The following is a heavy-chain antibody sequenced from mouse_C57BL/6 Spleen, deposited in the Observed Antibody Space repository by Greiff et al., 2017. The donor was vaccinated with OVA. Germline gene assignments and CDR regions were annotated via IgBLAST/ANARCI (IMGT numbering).Heavy chain of an antibody. CDR1: GYSITSGYY. Sequence: EVQLQQSGPGLVKPSQSLSLTCSVTGYSITSGYYWNWIRQFPGNKLEWMGYISYDGSNNYNPSLKNRITITRDTSKNQFFLKLNTVATEDTTTYYCEREVVTTVVAPYYYALDYWGQGTSVTVSS. D-gene: IGHD1-1*01. J-gene: IGHJ4*01. CDR3: EREVVTTVVAPYYYALDY. CDR2: ISYDGSN. V-gene: IGHV3-6*01.